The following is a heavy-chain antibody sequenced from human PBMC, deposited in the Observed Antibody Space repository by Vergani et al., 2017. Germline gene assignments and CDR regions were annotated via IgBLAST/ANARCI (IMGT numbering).Heavy chain of an antibody. D-gene: IGHD1-14*01. CDR2: VEDSGYF. CDR1: GGSLSGYY. CDR3: ARSVVSRNPRDYFDN. Sequence: QVQLQESVPGLVRPSETLSLTCTVPGGSLSGYYWNWIRQTPGEGLEWIGYVEDSGYFNYNPSLKTRVFMSSDTSNNQFSLMLSSVTVADTAVYYFARSVVSRNPRDYFDNWGQGTLVTVSS. V-gene: IGHV4-59*01. J-gene: IGHJ4*02.